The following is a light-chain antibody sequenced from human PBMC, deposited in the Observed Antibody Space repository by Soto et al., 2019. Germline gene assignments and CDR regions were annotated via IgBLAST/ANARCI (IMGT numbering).Light chain of an antibody. V-gene: IGLV2-14*01. J-gene: IGLJ1*01. CDR3: SSYTSSSPSV. CDR2: DVS. CDR1: SSDVGGYKY. Sequence: HSVRTQPASVSGSRGQSITISCTGTSSDVGGYKYVSWYQQYPGKAPKLMMYDVSNRPSGVSNRFSGSKSRNTASLTISGLQAEDEADYYCSSYTSSSPSVFGTGTRAAVL.